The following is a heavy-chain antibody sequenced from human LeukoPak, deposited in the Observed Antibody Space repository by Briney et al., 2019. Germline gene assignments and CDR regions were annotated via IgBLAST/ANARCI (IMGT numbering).Heavy chain of an antibody. CDR3: ARENGDYVWGSRSYGGYYYGMDV. CDR2: ISSSSSYI. V-gene: IGHV3-21*01. J-gene: IGHJ6*02. Sequence: GGSLRLSCAASGFTFSSYSMNWVRQAPGKGLEWVLSISSSSSYIYYADSVKGRFTISRDNAKNSLYLQMNSLRAEDTAVYYCARENGDYVWGSRSYGGYYYGMDVWGQGTTVTVSS. CDR1: GFTFSSYS. D-gene: IGHD3-16*01.